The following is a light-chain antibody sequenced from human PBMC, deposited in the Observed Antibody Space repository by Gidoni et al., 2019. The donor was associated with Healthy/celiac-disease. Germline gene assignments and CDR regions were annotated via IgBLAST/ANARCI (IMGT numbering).Light chain of an antibody. CDR1: SSDVGGYNY. J-gene: IGLJ3*02. Sequence: QSALTQPASGSGSPGQSITISCTGTSSDVGGYNYVSWYQQTPGKAPKLMIYDVSNRPSRVSKRFSGSKSGNTASLTISGLQAEDEADYHCSSYTSSSTVWVFGGGTKLTVL. V-gene: IGLV2-14*03. CDR3: SSYTSSSTVWV. CDR2: DVS.